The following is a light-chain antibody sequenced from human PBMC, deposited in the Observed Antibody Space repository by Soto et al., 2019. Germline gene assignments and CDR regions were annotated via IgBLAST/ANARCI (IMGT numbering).Light chain of an antibody. V-gene: IGLV2-14*01. CDR3: TSYTSSSTLVI. CDR2: EVS. J-gene: IGLJ2*01. Sequence: QSALTQPASMSGSPGQSITISCTGTSSDVGSYNYVSWYQQHPGKAPKLMIYEVSNRPSGVSNRFSGSKSGNTASLTISGLRAEDEADYYCTSYTSSSTLVIFGGGTKVTVL. CDR1: SSDVGSYNY.